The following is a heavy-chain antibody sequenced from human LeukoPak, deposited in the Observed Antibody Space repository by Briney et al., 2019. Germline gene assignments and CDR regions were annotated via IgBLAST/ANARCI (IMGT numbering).Heavy chain of an antibody. CDR1: GFTFSSYA. Sequence: GGSLRLSCAASGFTFSSYAMSWVRQAPGKGLEWVSGISGSGGSTYYADSVKGRFTISRDNSKNTLYLQMNSLRAEDTAVYYCAKHQSDYWEFDYWGQGTLVTVSS. V-gene: IGHV3-23*01. J-gene: IGHJ4*02. CDR3: AKHQSDYWEFDY. CDR2: ISGSGGST. D-gene: IGHD3-3*01.